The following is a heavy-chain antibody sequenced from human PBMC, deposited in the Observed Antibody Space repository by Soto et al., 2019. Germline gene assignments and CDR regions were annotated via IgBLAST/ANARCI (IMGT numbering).Heavy chain of an antibody. CDR2: IIPILGIA. CDR1: GGTFSSYT. Sequence: QVQLVQSGAEVKKPGSSVKVSCKASGGTFSSYTISWVRQAPGQGLEWMGRIIPILGIANYAQKFLGRVTITADKSTSTAYMELSSLRSEDTAVYYCAREDCSGGSCYSGVTNLGYWGQGTLVTVSS. J-gene: IGHJ4*02. V-gene: IGHV1-69*08. CDR3: AREDCSGGSCYSGVTNLGY. D-gene: IGHD2-15*01.